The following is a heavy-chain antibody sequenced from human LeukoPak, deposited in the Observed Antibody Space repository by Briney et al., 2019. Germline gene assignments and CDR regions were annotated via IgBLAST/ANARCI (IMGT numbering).Heavy chain of an antibody. CDR1: GYTFTGYY. V-gene: IGHV1-58*02. CDR3: AADRGWGCSGGSCYPNAFDI. Sequence: SVKVSCKASGYTFTGYYMHWVRQAPGQGLEWIGWIVVGSGNTNYAQKFQERVTITRDMSTSTAYMELSSLRSEDTAVYYCAADRGWGCSGGSCYPNAFDIWGQGTMVTVSS. J-gene: IGHJ3*02. CDR2: IVVGSGNT. D-gene: IGHD2-15*01.